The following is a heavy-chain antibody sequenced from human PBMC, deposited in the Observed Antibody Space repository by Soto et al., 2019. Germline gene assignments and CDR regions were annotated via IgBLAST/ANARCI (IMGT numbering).Heavy chain of an antibody. CDR3: ITVPAGDFWSGS. Sequence: GGSLRLSCAASGFSFNNAWMNWVRQAPGKGLEWVGRIKSKTEGETTDYAAPVKGRFTISRDDSKKTLYLQMNSLKTEDTAVYYCITVPAGDFWSGSWGQGTLVTVSS. J-gene: IGHJ5*02. CDR2: IKSKTEGETT. V-gene: IGHV3-15*07. D-gene: IGHD3-3*01. CDR1: GFSFNNAW.